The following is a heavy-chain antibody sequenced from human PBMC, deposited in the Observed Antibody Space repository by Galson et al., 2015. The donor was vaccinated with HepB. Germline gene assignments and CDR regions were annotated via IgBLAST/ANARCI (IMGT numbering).Heavy chain of an antibody. CDR1: GGTFSSYA. CDR2: IIPIFGTA. D-gene: IGHD4-23*01. V-gene: IGHV1-69*13. J-gene: IGHJ4*02. Sequence: SVKVSCKASGGTFSSYAISWVRQAPGQGLEWMGGIIPIFGTANYAQKFQGRVTITADESTSTAYMELSSLRSEDTAVYYCARVSSGLTTVESPQFDYWGQGTLVTVSS. CDR3: ARVSSGLTTVESPQFDY.